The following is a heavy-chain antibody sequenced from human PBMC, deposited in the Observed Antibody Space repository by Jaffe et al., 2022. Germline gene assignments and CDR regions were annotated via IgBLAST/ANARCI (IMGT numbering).Heavy chain of an antibody. D-gene: IGHD6-19*01. CDR2: INPNSGGT. V-gene: IGHV1-2*06. CDR3: ARDPGYSSGWYFPFPYYFDY. J-gene: IGHJ4*02. Sequence: QVQLVQSGAEVKKPGASVKVSCKASGYTFTGYYMHWVRQAPGQGLEWMGRINPNSGGTNYAQKFQGRVTMTRDTSISTAYMELSRLRSDDTAVYYCARDPGYSSGWYFPFPYYFDYWGQGTLVTVSS. CDR1: GYTFTGYY.